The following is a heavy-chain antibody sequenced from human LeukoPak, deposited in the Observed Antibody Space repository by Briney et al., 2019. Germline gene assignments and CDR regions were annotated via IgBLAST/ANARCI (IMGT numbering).Heavy chain of an antibody. J-gene: IGHJ4*02. CDR1: GFSFRDYW. V-gene: IGHV3-7*01. CDR2: IEPDGSGK. Sequence: PGGSLRLSCAASGFSFRDYWMSWVRQAPGKGLEWVADIEPDGSGKTYVDSVKGRSTISRDNAQQSLYLQMGTLTAEDTAVYYCVTSWVRQQRDFWGQGTLVTVSS. CDR3: VTSWVRQQRDF. D-gene: IGHD3-10*01.